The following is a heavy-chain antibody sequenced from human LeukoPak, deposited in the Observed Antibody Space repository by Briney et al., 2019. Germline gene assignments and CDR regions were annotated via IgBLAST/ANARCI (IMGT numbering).Heavy chain of an antibody. J-gene: IGHJ4*02. V-gene: IGHV1-69*04. CDR1: GGTFSSYA. CDR3: ARVGYSSGWYSGIDY. D-gene: IGHD6-19*01. CDR2: IIPILGIA. Sequence: SVKVSCKASGGTFSSYAISWVRQAPGQGVEWMGRIIPILGIANYAQKFQGRVTITADKSTSTAYMELSSLRSEDTAVYYCARVGYSSGWYSGIDYWGQGTLVTVSS.